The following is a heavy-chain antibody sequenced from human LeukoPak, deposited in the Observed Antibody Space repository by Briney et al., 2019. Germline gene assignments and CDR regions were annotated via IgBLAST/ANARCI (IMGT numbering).Heavy chain of an antibody. V-gene: IGHV3-30*02. CDR1: GFTFSSYI. Sequence: PGRSLRLSCAASGFTFSSYIMDWVRQAPGKGLEWVAFIRFDGSNKKYADSVKGRFTISRDNSKNTLYLQMNSLRADDTAVYYCAKDVRSTERGGGAFDVWGQGTMVPVSS. CDR2: IRFDGSNK. CDR3: AKDVRSTERGGGAFDV. J-gene: IGHJ3*01. D-gene: IGHD3-10*02.